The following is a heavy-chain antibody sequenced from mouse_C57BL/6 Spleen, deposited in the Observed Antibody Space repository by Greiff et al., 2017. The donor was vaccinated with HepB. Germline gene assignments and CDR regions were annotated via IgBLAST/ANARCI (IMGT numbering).Heavy chain of an antibody. V-gene: IGHV5-12*01. CDR1: GFTFSDYY. Sequence: DVKLVESGGGLVQPGGSLKLSCAASGFTFSDYYMYWVRQTPEKRLEWVAYISNGGGSTYYPDTVKGRFTISRDNAKNTLYLQMSRLKSEDTAMYYCARGGYGSSYGYFDVWGTGTTVTVSS. D-gene: IGHD1-1*01. J-gene: IGHJ1*03. CDR2: ISNGGGST. CDR3: ARGGYGSSYGYFDV.